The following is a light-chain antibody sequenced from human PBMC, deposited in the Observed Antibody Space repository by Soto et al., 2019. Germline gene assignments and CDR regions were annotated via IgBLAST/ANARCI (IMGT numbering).Light chain of an antibody. Sequence: DIQMTQSPSSLSASVGDRVTITCRASQDINNYLAWYQQKPGKVPKLLIYSASSLQSGVPSRFSGSGSGTEFTLTLSSLQAEDVATYYCQKHDFAPFTFCPGTKVDIK. J-gene: IGKJ3*01. CDR2: SAS. V-gene: IGKV1-27*01. CDR1: QDINNY. CDR3: QKHDFAPFT.